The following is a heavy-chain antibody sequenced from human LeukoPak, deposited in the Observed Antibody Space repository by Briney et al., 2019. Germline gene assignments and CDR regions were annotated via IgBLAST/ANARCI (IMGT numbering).Heavy chain of an antibody. CDR2: INHSGST. CDR3: ARGWPFLEWLSPHLYYYAMDV. J-gene: IGHJ6*02. V-gene: IGHV4-34*01. D-gene: IGHD3-3*02. CDR1: GGSFSGYY. Sequence: SETLSLTCAVYGGSFSGYYWSWIRQPPGKGVEWIGEINHSGSTNYNPSLKSRVTISVDTSKNQFSLKLSSVTAADTAVYYCARGWPFLEWLSPHLYYYAMDVWGQGTTVTVSS.